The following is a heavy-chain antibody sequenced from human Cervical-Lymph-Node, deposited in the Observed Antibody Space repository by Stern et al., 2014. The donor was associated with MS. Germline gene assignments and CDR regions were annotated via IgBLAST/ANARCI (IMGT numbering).Heavy chain of an antibody. J-gene: IGHJ5*01. CDR3: ARGAYCGGDCDWGWFDS. CDR2: IIPIFGST. CDR1: GGTFSDYA. Sequence: QMQLVQSGAEVTKPGSSVKVSCKASGGTFSDYAINWVRQAPGQGLEWMGGIIPIFGSTDYAQKFQCRVTLTADDSTTTAYMELSNLRSEDTAVYYCARGAYCGGDCDWGWFDSWGQGTLVTVSS. D-gene: IGHD2-21*02. V-gene: IGHV1-69*01.